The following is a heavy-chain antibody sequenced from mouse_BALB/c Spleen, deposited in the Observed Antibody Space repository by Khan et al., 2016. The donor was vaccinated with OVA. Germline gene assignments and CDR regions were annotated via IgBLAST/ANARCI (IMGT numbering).Heavy chain of an antibody. J-gene: IGHJ2*01. V-gene: IGHV3-2*02. D-gene: IGHD1-1*01. Sequence: EVQLVESGPGLVKPSQSLSLTCTVTGYSITSAYAWNWIRQFPGDKLEWMGYITYSGSTNYNPSLKSRISITRDTSKNQFFLQLNSVTTEDTATYFCARELRYFDYWGQGTTLTVSS. CDR2: ITYSGST. CDR3: ARELRYFDY. CDR1: GYSITSAYA.